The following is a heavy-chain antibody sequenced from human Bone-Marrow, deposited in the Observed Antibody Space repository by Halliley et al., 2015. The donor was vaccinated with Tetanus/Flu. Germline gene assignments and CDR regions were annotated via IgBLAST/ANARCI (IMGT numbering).Heavy chain of an antibody. J-gene: IGHJ4*02. D-gene: IGHD6-19*01. Sequence: QLVQSGAEVRKPGESLKISCKGSGYSFSNQWIAWVRQMPGRGLEWMGIIYPGDSDTSYSPSFEGQVTMSADKSISTAYLQWNALKASDTAVYYCLRRRGGAWYFDYWGQGTLVTVSS. CDR1: GYSFSNQW. V-gene: IGHV5-51*03. CDR3: LRRRGGAWYFDY. CDR2: IYPGDSDT.